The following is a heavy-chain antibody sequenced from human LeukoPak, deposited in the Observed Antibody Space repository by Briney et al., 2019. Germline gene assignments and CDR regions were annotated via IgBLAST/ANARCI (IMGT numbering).Heavy chain of an antibody. CDR3: ATGQYYYDSSGYFWFDP. V-gene: IGHV4-61*02. CDR2: IYTSGST. CDR1: GGSISSGSYY. J-gene: IGHJ5*02. D-gene: IGHD3-22*01. Sequence: SQILSLTCTVSGGSISSGSYYWSWIRQPAGKGLEWIGRIYTSGSTNYNPSLKSRVTISVDTSKNQFSLKLSSVTAADTAVYYCATGQYYYDSSGYFWFDPWGQGTLVTVSS.